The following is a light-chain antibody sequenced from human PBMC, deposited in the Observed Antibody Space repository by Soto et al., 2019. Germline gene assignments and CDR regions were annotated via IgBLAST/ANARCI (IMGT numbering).Light chain of an antibody. V-gene: IGKV3-20*01. CDR3: QQYGSSPVT. CDR1: QSVSSSY. CDR2: DTS. Sequence: EIVFTQSPCTLSLSPPERSTLSCRASQSVSSSYLDWHQQRPGQAPRLLIFDTSTRATGIPDRFSGSGSGTDFTLVISRLEPEDFAVYYCQQYGSSPVTFGQGTRLEIK. J-gene: IGKJ5*01.